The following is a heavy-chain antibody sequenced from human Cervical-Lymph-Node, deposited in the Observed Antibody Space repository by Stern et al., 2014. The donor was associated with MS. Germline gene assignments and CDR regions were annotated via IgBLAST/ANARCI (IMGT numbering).Heavy chain of an antibody. Sequence: VQLVQSGAEVKKPGASVKVSCKTSGYIFTGYYIHWVRQAPGQGLEWMAWIKPNTGGPKYAQKFQGRVTMSRDTSISTAYVELSSLTSDDTAVYYCARDQRGITIFGVVTDYYYLGMDVWGQGTTVTVSS. CDR2: IKPNTGGP. CDR1: GYIFTGYY. D-gene: IGHD3-3*01. CDR3: ARDQRGITIFGVVTDYYYLGMDV. J-gene: IGHJ6*02. V-gene: IGHV1-2*02.